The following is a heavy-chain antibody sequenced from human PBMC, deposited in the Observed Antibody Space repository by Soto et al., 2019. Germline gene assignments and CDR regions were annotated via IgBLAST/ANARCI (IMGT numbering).Heavy chain of an antibody. D-gene: IGHD4-17*01. V-gene: IGHV1-18*01. Sequence: ASVKVSCKASGYTFTSYGISWVRQAPGQGLEWMGWISAYNGNTNYAQKLQGRVTMTTDTSTSTAYMELRSLRSDDTAVYYCARDRSHDYHNAFDIWGQGTMVTVSS. CDR1: GYTFTSYG. CDR2: ISAYNGNT. J-gene: IGHJ3*02. CDR3: ARDRSHDYHNAFDI.